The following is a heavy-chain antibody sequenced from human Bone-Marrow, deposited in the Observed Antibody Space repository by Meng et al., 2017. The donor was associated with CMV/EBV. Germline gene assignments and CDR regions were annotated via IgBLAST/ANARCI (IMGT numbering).Heavy chain of an antibody. J-gene: IGHJ6*02. CDR2: IYYSGST. CDR3: ARGYPPFSRRYGMDV. Sequence: SETLSLTCTVSVGSISSSSYYWGWIRQPPGKGLEWIGSIYYSGSTYYNPSLKSRVTISVDTSKNQFSLKLSSVTAADTAVYYCARGYPPFSRRYGMDVWGQGTTVTVSS. D-gene: IGHD1-26*01. CDR1: VGSISSSSYY. V-gene: IGHV4-39*07.